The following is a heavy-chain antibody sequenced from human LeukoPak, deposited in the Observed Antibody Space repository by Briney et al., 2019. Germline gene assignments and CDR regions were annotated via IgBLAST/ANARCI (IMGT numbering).Heavy chain of an antibody. J-gene: IGHJ4*02. V-gene: IGHV3-23*01. CDR2: FAVSSNST. D-gene: IGHD6-19*01. CDR3: AKVMWGSSGWYVDY. Sequence: GGSLRLSCAASGFTFSTYTMSWVRQAPGKGLEWVSTFAVSSNSTLYADSVKGRFTISRDNSKNTLYLQMSSLRAEDTAIYHCAKVMWGSSGWYVDYWGQGTLVTVPS. CDR1: GFTFSTYT.